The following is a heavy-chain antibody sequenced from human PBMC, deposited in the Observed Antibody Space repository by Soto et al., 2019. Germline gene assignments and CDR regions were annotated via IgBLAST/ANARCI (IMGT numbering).Heavy chain of an antibody. D-gene: IGHD3-10*01. Sequence: SXTLSLTCAVDGGPFSGYYWSWIRQPPGKWLGWIGEINHSGSTNYNPSLKSRVTISVDTSKNQFSLKLSSVTAADTAVYYCASKRKIGFTMVRGVIKSWFDPWGQGTLVTVSS. CDR2: INHSGST. V-gene: IGHV4-34*01. CDR1: GGPFSGYY. J-gene: IGHJ5*02. CDR3: ASKRKIGFTMVRGVIKSWFDP.